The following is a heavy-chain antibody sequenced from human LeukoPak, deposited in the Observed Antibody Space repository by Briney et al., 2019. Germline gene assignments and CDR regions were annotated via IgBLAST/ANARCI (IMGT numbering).Heavy chain of an antibody. D-gene: IGHD4/OR15-4a*01. CDR1: GYTFTGYY. CDR3: AKGGTWDYAASLFDI. Sequence: GASVKVSCKASGYTFTGYYIHWVRQAPGQGPEWMGFINPKSGDTKLAQKFQGRVTMTRDTSISTGYMELSSLRSDDTAVYYCAKGGTWDYAASLFDIWGQGTLVTVSS. J-gene: IGHJ4*02. V-gene: IGHV1-2*02. CDR2: INPKSGDT.